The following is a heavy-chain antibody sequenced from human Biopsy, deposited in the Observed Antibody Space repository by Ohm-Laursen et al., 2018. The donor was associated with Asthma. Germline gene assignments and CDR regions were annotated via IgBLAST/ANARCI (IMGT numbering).Heavy chain of an antibody. J-gene: IGHJ4*02. D-gene: IGHD3-22*01. Sequence: TLSLTCTVSGDSITSGGCCWNWIRQHPGKGLEWIGYITHSGTSYFNPSLKSRVSFSRYTSKNQFSLRLSSVTAADTAMYYCARIPRRSGSYFVDYWGQGTLVTVSS. CDR3: ARIPRRSGSYFVDY. CDR1: GDSITSGGCC. V-gene: IGHV4-31*03. CDR2: ITHSGTS.